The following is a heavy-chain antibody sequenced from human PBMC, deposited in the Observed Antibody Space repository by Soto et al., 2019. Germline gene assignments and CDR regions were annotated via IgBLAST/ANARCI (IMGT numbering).Heavy chain of an antibody. J-gene: IGHJ3*02. CDR1: GYTFTSYD. Sequence: ASVKVSCKASGYTFTSYDINWVRQATEQGLEWMGWISANNGNTNYAQKLQGRVTMTTDTSTSTAYMELRSLRSDGTAVYYCARVTGDGVGYDAFDIWGQGTMVTVSS. CDR3: ARVTGDGVGYDAFDI. D-gene: IGHD4-17*01. CDR2: ISANNGNT. V-gene: IGHV1-18*01.